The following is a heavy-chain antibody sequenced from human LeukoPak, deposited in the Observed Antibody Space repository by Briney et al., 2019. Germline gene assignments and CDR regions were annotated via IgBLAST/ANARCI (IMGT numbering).Heavy chain of an antibody. D-gene: IGHD3-10*01. CDR1: GFTFTTYW. CDR3: ARLSEMFRGPEVIYYFDY. CDR2: IKQGGTEK. V-gene: IGHV3-7*01. J-gene: IGHJ4*02. Sequence: GGSLRLSCAASGFTFTTYWMSWVRQAPGKGLEWVANIKQGGTEKYYVDSVKGRFTISRDYARNSLYLQLNSLRAEDTAVYYCARLSEMFRGPEVIYYFDYWGQGTLVTVSS.